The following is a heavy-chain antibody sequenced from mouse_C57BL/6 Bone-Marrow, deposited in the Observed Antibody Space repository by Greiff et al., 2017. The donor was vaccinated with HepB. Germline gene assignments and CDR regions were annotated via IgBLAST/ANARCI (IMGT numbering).Heavy chain of an antibody. Sequence: QVQLKESGPELVKPGASVKISCKASGYAFSSSWMNWVKQRPGKGLEWIGRIYPGDGDTNYNGKFKGKATLTADKSSSTAYMQLSSLTSEDSAVYFCAVYGNYDYWGRGKTLTVTA. D-gene: IGHD2-1*01. V-gene: IGHV1-82*01. CDR2: IYPGDGDT. J-gene: IGHJ2*01. CDR1: GYAFSSSW. CDR3: AVYGNYDY.